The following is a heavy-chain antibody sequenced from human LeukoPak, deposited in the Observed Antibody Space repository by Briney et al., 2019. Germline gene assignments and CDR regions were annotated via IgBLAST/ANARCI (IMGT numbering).Heavy chain of an antibody. CDR2: I. CDR1: GFTVSSNY. D-gene: IGHD2-15*01. V-gene: IGHV3-53*01. J-gene: IGHJ6*02. Sequence: PGGSLRLSCAASGFTVSSNYLSWVRQAPGEGLEWVSVIYYADSVKGRFTISRHNSKNTVYLQMNGLRGEDTAVYFCAKAVGVAATSPTSYFYYGMDVWGQGTTVIVSS. CDR3: AKAVGVAATSPTSYFYYGMDV.